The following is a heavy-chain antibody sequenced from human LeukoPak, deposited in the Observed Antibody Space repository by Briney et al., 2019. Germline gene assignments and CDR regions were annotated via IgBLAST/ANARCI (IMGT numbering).Heavy chain of an antibody. CDR1: GDSISSGNYY. Sequence: PSETLSLTCTVSGDSISSGNYYWSWIRQPAGQGLEWIGRIYSSGSTYYNPSLKSRVAISIDTSKNHFSLKLTSVTASDTAVYYCARRRYDTSDFSFDYWGPGTLVTVSS. J-gene: IGHJ4*02. D-gene: IGHD3-22*01. CDR2: IYSSGST. V-gene: IGHV4-61*02. CDR3: ARRRYDTSDFSFDY.